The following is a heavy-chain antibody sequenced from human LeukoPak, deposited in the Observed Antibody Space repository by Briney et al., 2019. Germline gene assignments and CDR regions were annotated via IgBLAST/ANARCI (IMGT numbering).Heavy chain of an antibody. CDR1: GFTFNNYA. Sequence: PGGSLRLSCAVSGFTFNNYAMHWVRQAPGKGLEWVAVISYDGSDKYYADSVKGRFTISRDNSKNTLYLQMNSLRGEGTAAYYCAKDAVRGSGRINWFDSWGQGTLVTVSS. V-gene: IGHV3-30*04. CDR2: ISYDGSDK. J-gene: IGHJ5*01. CDR3: AKDAVRGSGRINWFDS. D-gene: IGHD3-10*01.